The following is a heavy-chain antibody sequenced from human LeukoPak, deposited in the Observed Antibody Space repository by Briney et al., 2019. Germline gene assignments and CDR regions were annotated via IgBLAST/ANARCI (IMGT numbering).Heavy chain of an antibody. CDR3: ARGLNDYFDY. D-gene: IGHD3-16*01. CDR2: IYPGDSES. CDR1: EYNFTSYW. J-gene: IGHJ4*02. V-gene: IGHV5-51*01. Sequence: GESLKISCKGSEYNFTSYWIGWVRQMPGKGLEWMGIIYPGDSESRYSPSFQGQVTISADKSISTAYLQWSSLKASDTAMYYCARGLNDYFDYWGQGTLVTVSS.